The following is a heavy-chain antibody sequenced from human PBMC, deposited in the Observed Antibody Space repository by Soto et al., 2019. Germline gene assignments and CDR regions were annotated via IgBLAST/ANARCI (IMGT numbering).Heavy chain of an antibody. CDR2: IIPIFGTA. V-gene: IGHV1-69*01. Sequence: QVQLVQSGAEVKKPGSSVKVSCKASGGTFSSYAISWVRQAPGQGLEWMGGIIPIFGTANYAQKLQGRVTITADESTSTAYMELSSLRSEDTAVYYCARVGGVGYCSGGSCYSGSFDYWGQGTLVTVSS. J-gene: IGHJ4*02. CDR3: ARVGGVGYCSGGSCYSGSFDY. CDR1: GGTFSSYA. D-gene: IGHD2-15*01.